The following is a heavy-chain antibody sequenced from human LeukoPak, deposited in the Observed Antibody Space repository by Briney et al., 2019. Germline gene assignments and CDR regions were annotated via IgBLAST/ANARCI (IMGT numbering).Heavy chain of an antibody. Sequence: SETLSLTCAVYGGSFSGYYWSWIRQPPGKGLEWIGEINHSGSTNCNPSLKSRVTISVDTSKNQFSLKLSSVTAADTAVYYCATTVAAGRLNWFDPWGQGTLVTVSS. V-gene: IGHV4-34*01. CDR3: ATTVAAGRLNWFDP. CDR1: GGSFSGYY. J-gene: IGHJ5*02. D-gene: IGHD6-13*01. CDR2: INHSGST.